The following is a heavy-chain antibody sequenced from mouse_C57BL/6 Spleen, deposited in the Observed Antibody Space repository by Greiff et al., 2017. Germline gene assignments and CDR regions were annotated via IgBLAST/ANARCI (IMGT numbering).Heavy chain of an antibody. Sequence: VQLQQPGAELVKPGASVKLSCKASGYTFTSYWMHWVKQRPGQGLEWIGMIHPNSGSTNYNEKFKSKATLTVDKSSSTAYMQLSSLTSEYSAVYYCARAGFGLTGYWGQGTTLTVSS. CDR2: IHPNSGST. CDR1: GYTFTSYW. J-gene: IGHJ2*01. CDR3: ARAGFGLTGY. V-gene: IGHV1-64*01.